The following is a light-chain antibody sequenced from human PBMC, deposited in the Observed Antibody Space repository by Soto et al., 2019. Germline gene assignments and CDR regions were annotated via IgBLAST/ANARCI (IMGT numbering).Light chain of an antibody. Sequence: EIVITQSPATLSVSPGEGVTLSCRASQTVPSRIAWYQQRPGQAPSLLIYGASTRANGVPARFSGTGSGTELTLTISSLKSEDYAVYYCQQYKSWRTITFGQGARLEIK. CDR1: QTVPSR. J-gene: IGKJ5*01. CDR3: QQYKSWRTIT. V-gene: IGKV3-15*01. CDR2: GAS.